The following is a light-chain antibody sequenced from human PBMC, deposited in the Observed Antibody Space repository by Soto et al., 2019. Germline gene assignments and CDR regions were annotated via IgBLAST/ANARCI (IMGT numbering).Light chain of an antibody. V-gene: IGLV2-8*01. CDR1: SSDVGGYNY. Sequence: QSALAQPPSASGSPGQSVAISCTGTSSDVGGYNYVSWYQQHPGKAPKLMIYEVNKRPSGVPDRFSGSKSGNTASLTVSGLQAEDEADYYCQSFGSSLSGYVFGTGTKVTVL. CDR2: EVN. J-gene: IGLJ1*01. CDR3: QSFGSSLSGYV.